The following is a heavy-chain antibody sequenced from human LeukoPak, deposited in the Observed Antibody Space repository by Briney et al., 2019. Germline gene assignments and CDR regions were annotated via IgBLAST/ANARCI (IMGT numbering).Heavy chain of an antibody. D-gene: IGHD3-10*01. Sequence: PSETLSLTCTVSGGSISSYYWSWIRQPPGKGLEWIGYIYYSGSTNYNPSLNSRVTISIDTSKNQFSLNLSSVTAADTAVYYCARHPTGSGRTNGVDVWGQGTTVTVSS. J-gene: IGHJ6*02. V-gene: IGHV4-59*08. CDR1: GGSISSYY. CDR2: IYYSGST. CDR3: ARHPTGSGRTNGVDV.